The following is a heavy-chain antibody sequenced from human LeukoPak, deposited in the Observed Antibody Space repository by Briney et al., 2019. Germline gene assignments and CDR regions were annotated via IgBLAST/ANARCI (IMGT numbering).Heavy chain of an antibody. CDR2: IYHTGTT. Sequence: SETLSLTCTVSGGSINNNDYYWSWIRQSPVKGLEWLGHIYHTGTTLYSPHLNNRLTVSVDSSRNQFSLTLNSVTAADTAVYYCASVSVWELATHPGGSFDYWGRGILVTVSS. D-gene: IGHD1-26*01. J-gene: IGHJ4*02. V-gene: IGHV4-30-4*01. CDR3: ASVSVWELATHPGGSFDY. CDR1: GGSINNNDYY.